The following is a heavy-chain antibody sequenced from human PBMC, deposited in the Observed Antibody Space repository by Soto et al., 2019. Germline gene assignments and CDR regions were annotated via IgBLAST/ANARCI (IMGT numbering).Heavy chain of an antibody. CDR3: ATSPLCSRGSCYSGIIDT. D-gene: IGHD2-15*01. CDR2: ISYDGSNK. Sequence: WLRRRVAASGFTFSSYCMDWVRQVQGKGLEWVAVISYDGSNKYYADSVKGRFTIYRDNSKNTLYLLMNSLRAEDTAVYYCATSPLCSRGSCYSGIIDTWGQGTLVTFSS. J-gene: IGHJ5*02. CDR1: GFTFSSYC. V-gene: IGHV3-30*03.